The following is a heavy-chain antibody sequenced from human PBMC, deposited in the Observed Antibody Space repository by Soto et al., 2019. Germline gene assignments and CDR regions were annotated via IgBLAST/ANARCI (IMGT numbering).Heavy chain of an antibody. CDR1: GCTFSGSA. CDR2: IRSKANSYAT. D-gene: IGHD6-19*01. Sequence: GGSLRLSCAASGCTFSGSAMHWVRQASGKGLEWVGRIRSKANSYATAYAASVKGRFTISRDDSKNTAYLQMNSLKTEDTAVYYCTRVSPLRYSSGWSDAFDIWGQGTMVTVSS. J-gene: IGHJ3*02. CDR3: TRVSPLRYSSGWSDAFDI. V-gene: IGHV3-73*01.